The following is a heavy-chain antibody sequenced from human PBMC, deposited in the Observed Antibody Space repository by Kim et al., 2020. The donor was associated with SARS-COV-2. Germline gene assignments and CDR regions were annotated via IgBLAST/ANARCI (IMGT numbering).Heavy chain of an antibody. Sequence: GGSLRLSCAASGFAVSGNYITWVRQAPGKGLEWVSLIYGGGDTCYADSVKGRFTISRDNSKNTVYLQMNSLRVEDTAVYYCAGPTRVTLNWYFDIWGRGTLVTISS. V-gene: IGHV3-66*04. J-gene: IGHJ2*01. D-gene: IGHD2-21*02. CDR2: IYGGGDT. CDR1: GFAVSGNY. CDR3: AGPTRVTLNWYFDI.